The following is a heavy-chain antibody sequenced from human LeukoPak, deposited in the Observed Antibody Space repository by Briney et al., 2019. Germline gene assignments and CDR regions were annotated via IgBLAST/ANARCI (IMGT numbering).Heavy chain of an antibody. Sequence: GGSLRLSCAASGFNFSTYSMNWVRQAPGKGLQWVSSISTGSTYIHYADSVKGRFTISRDNAKNSLYLQMNSLRAEDTAVYYCARGPGKQFTLDYWGQGTLVTVSS. J-gene: IGHJ4*02. V-gene: IGHV3-21*04. CDR2: ISTGSTYI. CDR3: ARGPGKQFTLDY. D-gene: IGHD6-19*01. CDR1: GFNFSTYS.